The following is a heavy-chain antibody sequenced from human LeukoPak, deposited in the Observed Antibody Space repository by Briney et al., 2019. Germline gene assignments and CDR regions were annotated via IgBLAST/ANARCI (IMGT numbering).Heavy chain of an antibody. CDR3: AKEGMYYYDSSGYTYYFDY. CDR2: IRYDGSNK. CDR1: GFTFSSYG. Sequence: GGSLRLSCAASGFTFSSYGMHWVRQAPGKGLEWVAFIRYDGSNKYYADSVKGRFTISRDNSKNTLYLQMNSLRAEDTAVYYCAKEGMYYYDSSGYTYYFDYWGQGTLVTVSP. J-gene: IGHJ4*02. V-gene: IGHV3-30*02. D-gene: IGHD3-22*01.